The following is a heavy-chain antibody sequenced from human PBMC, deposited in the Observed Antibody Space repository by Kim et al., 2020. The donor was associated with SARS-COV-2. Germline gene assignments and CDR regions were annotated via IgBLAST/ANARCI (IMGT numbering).Heavy chain of an antibody. CDR2: IYHSGST. Sequence: SETLSLTCAVSGGSISSSNWWSWVRQPPGKGLEWIGEIYHSGSTNYNPSLKSRVTISVDKSKNQFSLKLSSVTAADTAVYYCARVPRGSGRPGDDYWGQGTLVTVSS. CDR1: GGSISSSNW. J-gene: IGHJ4*02. D-gene: IGHD6-19*01. V-gene: IGHV4-4*02. CDR3: ARVPRGSGRPGDDY.